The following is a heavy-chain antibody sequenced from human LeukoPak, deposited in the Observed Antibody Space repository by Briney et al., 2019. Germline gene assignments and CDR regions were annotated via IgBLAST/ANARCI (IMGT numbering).Heavy chain of an antibody. V-gene: IGHV3-30*04. CDR1: GFTFSTSS. CDR2: ISYDGRNT. D-gene: IGHD1-26*01. J-gene: IGHJ4*02. CDR3: AREDSGSFDS. Sequence: GGSLRLSCEDSGFTFSTSSMHWVRQAPGKGLEWAAVISYDGRNTYYADSVKGRFTISRDNSKNTMFLQMDSLRVEDTAVYYCAREDSGSFDSWGQGTLVIVSS.